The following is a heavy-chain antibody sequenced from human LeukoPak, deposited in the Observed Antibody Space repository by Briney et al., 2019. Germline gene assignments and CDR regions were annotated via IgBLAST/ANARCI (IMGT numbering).Heavy chain of an antibody. J-gene: IGHJ4*02. Sequence: GGSLRLSCAASGFTLSNAWMSWIRQAPGKGLEWVGRLKSKTDNGTTDYAAPMKGRFTISRDDSINMVYLQMNSLKIEDTAVYYCTAGTGTSDFDYWGQGALVTVSS. CDR1: GFTLSNAW. CDR2: LKSKTDNGTT. CDR3: TAGTGTSDFDY. D-gene: IGHD1-7*01. V-gene: IGHV3-15*01.